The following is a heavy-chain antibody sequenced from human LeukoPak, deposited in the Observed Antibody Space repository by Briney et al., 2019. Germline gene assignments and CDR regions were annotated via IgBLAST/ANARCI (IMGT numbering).Heavy chain of an antibody. Sequence: ASVKVSCKVSGYTLTELSMHWVRQAPGKGLEWMGGFDPEDGETIYAQKFQGRVTMTEDTSTDTAYMELSSLRSEDTAVYYCATDSNPLYCSSTSCYFAFDIWGQGTTVTVSS. CDR3: ATDSNPLYCSSTSCYFAFDI. V-gene: IGHV1-24*01. CDR2: FDPEDGET. CDR1: GYTLTELS. D-gene: IGHD2-2*01. J-gene: IGHJ3*02.